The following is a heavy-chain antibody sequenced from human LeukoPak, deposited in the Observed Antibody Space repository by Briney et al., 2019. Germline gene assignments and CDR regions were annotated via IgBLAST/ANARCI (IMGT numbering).Heavy chain of an antibody. D-gene: IGHD4-23*01. Sequence: SETLSLTCTVSGGSMMTYYWSWIRQPPGKGLEWIGYTSHSGSTTYSPSLQSRVSVSVDTSKNQFSLKLNSVTAADTAVFYCARANDFGGTNDAFDIWGQGTMVTVFS. CDR2: TSHSGST. V-gene: IGHV4-59*01. J-gene: IGHJ3*02. CDR3: ARANDFGGTNDAFDI. CDR1: GGSMMTYY.